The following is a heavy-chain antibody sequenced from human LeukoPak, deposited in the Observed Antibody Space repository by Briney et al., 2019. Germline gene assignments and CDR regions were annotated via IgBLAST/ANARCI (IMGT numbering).Heavy chain of an antibody. Sequence: SQTLSLTCTVSGGSMSSGSYYWSWIRQPAGKGLEWIGRIYTSGSTNYNPSLKSRVTISVDTSKNQFSLKLSSVTAADTAVYYCARERTYCGGDCYGWFDPWGQGTLLTVSS. J-gene: IGHJ5*02. V-gene: IGHV4-61*02. CDR2: IYTSGST. CDR3: ARERTYCGGDCYGWFDP. CDR1: GGSMSSGSYY. D-gene: IGHD2-21*02.